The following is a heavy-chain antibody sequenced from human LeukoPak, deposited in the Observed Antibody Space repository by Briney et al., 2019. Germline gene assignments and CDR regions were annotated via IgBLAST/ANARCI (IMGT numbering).Heavy chain of an antibody. CDR3: ARAPGTTFDY. J-gene: IGHJ4*01. CDR2: IYTSGSN. Sequence: SETLSLTCTVSGGSMSSGSYYWSWIRQPAGKGLEWIRRIYTSGSNNYNPSLKSRVTISVDTSNNQFSLKLTSVTAADTAVYYCARAPGTTFDYWGHGNMVTVSS. D-gene: IGHD4-17*01. CDR1: GGSMSSGSYY. V-gene: IGHV4-61*02.